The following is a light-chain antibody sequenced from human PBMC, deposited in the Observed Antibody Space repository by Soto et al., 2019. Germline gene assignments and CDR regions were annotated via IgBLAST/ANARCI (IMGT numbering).Light chain of an antibody. CDR1: HTVSSW. J-gene: IGKJ1*01. V-gene: IGKV1-5*01. Sequence: DIQMTQPPSTLSASVGDRVTITCRASHTVSSWLAWYQQKPGKAPKLLIYDVSRLESGVPSRFSGSGSGTEFTLTISSLQPDDFATYYCQQYYSYSRTFGQGTKVEVK. CDR3: QQYYSYSRT. CDR2: DVS.